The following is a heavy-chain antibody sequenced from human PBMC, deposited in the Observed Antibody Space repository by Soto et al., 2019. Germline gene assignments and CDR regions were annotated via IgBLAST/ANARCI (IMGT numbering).Heavy chain of an antibody. Sequence: CSASGFTFSSYAMSWVRQAPGKGLEWVSAISGSGGSTYYADSVKGRFTISRDNSKNTLYLQMNSLRAEDTAVYYCAKEGEGPQEYYYDSSGYYYFDYWGQGTLVTVSS. CDR1: GFTFSSYA. J-gene: IGHJ4*02. V-gene: IGHV3-23*01. D-gene: IGHD3-22*01. CDR2: ISGSGGST. CDR3: AKEGEGPQEYYYDSSGYYYFDY.